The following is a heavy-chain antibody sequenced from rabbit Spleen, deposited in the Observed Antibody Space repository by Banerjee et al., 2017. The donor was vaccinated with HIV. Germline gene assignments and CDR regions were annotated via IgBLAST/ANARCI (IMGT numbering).Heavy chain of an antibody. CDR1: GFSFSRGYD. J-gene: IGHJ4*01. D-gene: IGHD1-1*01. Sequence: QEQLEESGGGLVKPEGSLTLTCKASGFSFSRGYDMCWVRPAPGKGLEWIGCIYTGNGKTYYASWAKGRFTISKSSSTTVTLQMTSLTAADTATYFCARDNGSGDYIDVYFDLWGPGTLVTVS. V-gene: IGHV1S45*01. CDR2: IYTGNGKT. CDR3: ARDNGSGDYIDVYFDL.